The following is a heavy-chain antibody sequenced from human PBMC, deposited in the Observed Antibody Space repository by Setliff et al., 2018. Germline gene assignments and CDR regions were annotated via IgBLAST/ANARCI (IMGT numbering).Heavy chain of an antibody. CDR1: GYTFSDYG. CDR2: ISAYTGNA. Sequence: ASVKVSCKASGYTFSDYGITWVRQAPGQGLEWMGWISAYTGNAYYAHKLQDRVTMTTDTSTGTAYMELRSLTSDDTAVYYCSKLVRYCTTTACQGASASEHWGQGTLVTISS. V-gene: IGHV1-18*01. D-gene: IGHD2-8*01. CDR3: SKLVRYCTTTACQGASASEH. J-gene: IGHJ4*02.